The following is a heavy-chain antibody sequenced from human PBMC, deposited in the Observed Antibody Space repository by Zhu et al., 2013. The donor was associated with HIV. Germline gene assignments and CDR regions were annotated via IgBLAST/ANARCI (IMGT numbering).Heavy chain of an antibody. CDR2: INPGDGGT. Sequence: QVQLVQSGAEIKKPGASMKPSCKASGYTFINHYIHWVKQAPGQGLEWMGVINPGDGGTIYAQKFKGRVSMTRDTSTNTVYMELTRLRSEDTAVYYCTTYYPHGAFEIWGQGTSGHRL. CDR3: TTYYPHGAFEI. D-gene: IGHD3-10*01. CDR1: GYTFINHY. J-gene: IGHJ3*02. V-gene: IGHV1-46*01.